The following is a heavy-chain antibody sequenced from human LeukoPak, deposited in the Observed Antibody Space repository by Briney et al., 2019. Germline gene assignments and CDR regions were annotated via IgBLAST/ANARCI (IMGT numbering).Heavy chain of an antibody. V-gene: IGHV4-4*02. Sequence: PSETLSLTCAVSGGSISSSNWWSWVRQPPGKGLEWIGEIYHSGSTNYNPSLKSRVTISVDKSKNQFSLKLSSVTAADTAVYYCAREGMYYDILTGFFPKWFDPWGQGTLVTVSS. J-gene: IGHJ5*02. CDR3: AREGMYYDILTGFFPKWFDP. CDR1: GGSISSSNW. CDR2: IYHSGST. D-gene: IGHD3-9*01.